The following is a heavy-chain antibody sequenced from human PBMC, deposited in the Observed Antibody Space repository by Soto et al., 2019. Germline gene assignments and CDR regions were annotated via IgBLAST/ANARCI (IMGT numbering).Heavy chain of an antibody. CDR1: GGSISSGGYY. CDR3: ARDIRFRGFYGMDV. Sequence: QVQLQESGPGLVKPSQTLSLTCTVSGGSISSGGYYWSWIRQHPGKGLEWIGYIYYSGSTYYNPSLKSRMTISVDTSKNQFSLKLSSVTAADTAVYYCARDIRFRGFYGMDVWGQGTTVTVSS. J-gene: IGHJ6*02. D-gene: IGHD3-10*01. CDR2: IYYSGST. V-gene: IGHV4-31*03.